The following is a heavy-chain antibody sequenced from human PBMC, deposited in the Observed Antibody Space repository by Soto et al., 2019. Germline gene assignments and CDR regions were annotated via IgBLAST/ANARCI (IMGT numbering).Heavy chain of an antibody. CDR3: EGTDFRAFDI. Sequence: EVHLVESGGGLIQPGGSLRLSCAASGFTVSGHYMTWGRQAPGKGLEWVSIIYGGGSTYYADSVKGRFTISRDNSKNTLYLQMNSLRAEDTAVYYCEGTDFRAFDIWGQGTMVTVSS. J-gene: IGHJ3*02. CDR1: GFTVSGHY. CDR2: IYGGGST. V-gene: IGHV3-53*01. D-gene: IGHD3-10*01.